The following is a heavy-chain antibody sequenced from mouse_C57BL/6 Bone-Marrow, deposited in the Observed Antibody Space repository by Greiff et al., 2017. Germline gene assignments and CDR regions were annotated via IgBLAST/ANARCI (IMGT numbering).Heavy chain of an antibody. CDR1: GYTFTSYW. V-gene: IGHV1-50*01. D-gene: IGHD1-1*01. J-gene: IGHJ4*01. CDR2: IDPSASYT. Sequence: VQLQQPGAELVKPGASVKLSCKASGYTFTSYWMQWVKQRPGQGLEWIGEIDPSASYTNYNQKFKGKATLTVDTSSSTAYMQLSSLTSEDSAVYYCARDYYGSSYLYAMDYWGQGTSVTVSS. CDR3: ARDYYGSSYLYAMDY.